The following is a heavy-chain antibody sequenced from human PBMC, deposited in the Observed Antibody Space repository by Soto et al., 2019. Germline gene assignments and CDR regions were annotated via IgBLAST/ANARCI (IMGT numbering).Heavy chain of an antibody. CDR3: ATTSRHFDS. V-gene: IGHV1-3*01. CDR2: INPGNGNT. J-gene: IGHJ4*02. CDR1: GYTFTNYA. Sequence: AASVKVSCKASGYTFTNYAMHWVRQAPGQRLEWMGWINPGNGNTKYSQKFQGRVTITRDTSASTAYMDLSNLRSEDTAVYYCATTSRHFDSWGQGTLVTVSS.